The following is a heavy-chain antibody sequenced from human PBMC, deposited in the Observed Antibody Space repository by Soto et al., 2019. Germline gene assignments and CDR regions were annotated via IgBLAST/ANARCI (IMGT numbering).Heavy chain of an antibody. J-gene: IGHJ4*02. D-gene: IGHD1-1*01. CDR3: ARGDGFNYYFDY. CDR2: HIPMFGST. Sequence: QVNLVQSGAEVRQPGSSVRVSCKASGGTFSGAGVSWVRQAPGQGLEWMGNHIPMFGSTNYAEKFQGRLTISADAPATTAYMDLSSLRSDDTAVYYCARGDGFNYYFDYWGQGALVTVSS. CDR1: GGTFSGAG. V-gene: IGHV1-69*18.